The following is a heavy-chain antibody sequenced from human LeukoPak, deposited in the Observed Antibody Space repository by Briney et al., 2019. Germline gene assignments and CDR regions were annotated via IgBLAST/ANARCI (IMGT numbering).Heavy chain of an antibody. V-gene: IGHV1-46*01. D-gene: IGHD1-26*01. Sequence: ASVKVSCKASGYTFTGYYMHWVRQAPGQGLEWMGIINPSGGSTSYAQKFQGRVTMTRDTSTSTVYMELSSLRSEDTAVYYCARDKRRGSDWDAFDIWGQGTMVTVSS. CDR3: ARDKRRGSDWDAFDI. CDR2: INPSGGST. CDR1: GYTFTGYY. J-gene: IGHJ3*02.